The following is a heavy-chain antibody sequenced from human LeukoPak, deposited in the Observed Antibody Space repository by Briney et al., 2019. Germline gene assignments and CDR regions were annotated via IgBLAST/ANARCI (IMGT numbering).Heavy chain of an antibody. J-gene: IGHJ6*04. CDR2: IYYSGST. CDR3: ARDYGYCSSTSCYANYYYDV. Sequence: PSETLSLTCTVSGGSISSSSYYWSWIRQHPGKGLEWIGYIYYSGSTYYNPSLKSRVTISVDTSKNQFSLKLSSVTAADTAVYYCARDYGYCSSTSCYANYYYDVWGKGTTVTVSS. D-gene: IGHD2-2*03. V-gene: IGHV4-31*03. CDR1: GGSISSSSYY.